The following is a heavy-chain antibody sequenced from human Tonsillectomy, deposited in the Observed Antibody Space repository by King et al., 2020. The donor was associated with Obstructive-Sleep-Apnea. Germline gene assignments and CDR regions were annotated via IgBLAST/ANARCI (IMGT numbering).Heavy chain of an antibody. Sequence: QLVQSGGGLVQPGGSLRLSCASSGFTFRRYAMSWVRLAPGQGLELVSANSGSGGSTYDADSVKGGFTISRDNSKNTLYLQMNSLRAEDTAVYYCAKSSSLWDYWGQGTLVTVSS. V-gene: IGHV3-23*04. J-gene: IGHJ4*02. CDR1: GFTFRRYA. CDR2: NSGSGGST. CDR3: AKSSSLWDY. D-gene: IGHD3-16*01.